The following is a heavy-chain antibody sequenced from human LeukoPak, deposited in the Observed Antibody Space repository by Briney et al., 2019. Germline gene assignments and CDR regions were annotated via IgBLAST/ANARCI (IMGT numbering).Heavy chain of an antibody. D-gene: IGHD3-22*01. CDR1: GGCFSGYY. J-gene: IGHJ6*03. CDR3: ARGRFDSSGYYYVGYYYMDV. V-gene: IGHV4-34*01. CDR2: INHSGST. Sequence: SETLSLTCAAYGGCFSGYYWSWIRQPPGKGLEWIGEINHSGSTNYNPSLKSRVTISVDTSKNQFSLKLSSVTAADTAVYYCARGRFDSSGYYYVGYYYMDVWGKGTTVTVSS.